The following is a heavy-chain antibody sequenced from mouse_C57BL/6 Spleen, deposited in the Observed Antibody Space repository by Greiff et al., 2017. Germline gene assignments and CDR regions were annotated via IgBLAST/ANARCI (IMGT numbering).Heavy chain of an antibody. CDR3: ARQDGYYSYYFDY. V-gene: IGHV1-53*01. CDR2: INPSNGGT. J-gene: IGHJ2*01. Sequence: QVQLKQPGTELVKPGASVKLSCKASGYTFTSYWMHWVKQRPGQGLEWIGNINPSNGGTNYNEKFKSKATLTVDKSSSTAYMQLSSLTSEDSAVYYCARQDGYYSYYFDYWGQGTTLTVSS. CDR1: GYTFTSYW. D-gene: IGHD2-3*01.